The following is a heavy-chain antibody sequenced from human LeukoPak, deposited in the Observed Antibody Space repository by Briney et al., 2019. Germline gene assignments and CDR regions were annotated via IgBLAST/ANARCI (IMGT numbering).Heavy chain of an antibody. J-gene: IGHJ4*02. Sequence: GGSLRLSCVASGFTFNTFALNWVRQAPGKGLEWVSTISGRDGSSYYADSVKGRFTISRDNSKNTVYLQMNGLRVEDTAVYYCARVASDGNCYQSDYWGQGTLVTVSS. V-gene: IGHV3-23*01. D-gene: IGHD2-15*01. CDR2: ISGRDGSS. CDR1: GFTFNTFA. CDR3: ARVASDGNCYQSDY.